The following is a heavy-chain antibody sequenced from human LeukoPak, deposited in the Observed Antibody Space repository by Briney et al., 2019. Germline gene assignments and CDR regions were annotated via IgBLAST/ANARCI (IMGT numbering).Heavy chain of an antibody. V-gene: IGHV4-59*01. J-gene: IGHJ4*02. D-gene: IGHD3-3*01. CDR1: GGSISSYY. Sequence: PSETLSLTCTVSGGSISSYYWSWIRQPPGKGLEWIGYIYYSGSTNYNPSLKSRVTISVDTSKNQFSLKLSSVTAADTAVYYCARVQYYDFWSGYYLFDYWGQGTLVTVSS. CDR3: ARVQYYDFWSGYYLFDY. CDR2: IYYSGST.